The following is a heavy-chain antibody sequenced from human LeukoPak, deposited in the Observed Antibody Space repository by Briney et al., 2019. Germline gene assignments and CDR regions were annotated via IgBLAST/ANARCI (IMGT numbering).Heavy chain of an antibody. CDR3: ARDIGQELEFDY. V-gene: IGHV1-2*02. CDR1: GYTFTGYY. J-gene: IGHJ4*02. D-gene: IGHD1-7*01. CDR2: INPNSGGT. Sequence: ASVKVSCKTPGYTFTGYYMHWVRQAPGQGLEWMGWINPNSGGTNYAQKFQGRVTMTRDTSISTAYMELSRLRSDDTAVYYCARDIGQELEFDYWGQGTLVTVSS.